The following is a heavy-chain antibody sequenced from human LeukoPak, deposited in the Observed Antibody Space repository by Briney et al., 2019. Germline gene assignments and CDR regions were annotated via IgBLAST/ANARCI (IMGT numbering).Heavy chain of an antibody. CDR1: GGSISNYY. CDR3: SRGYAYGPNYYFDY. CDR2: IYYTGNT. J-gene: IGHJ4*02. D-gene: IGHD5-18*01. Sequence: SETLSLTCTFSGGSISNYYWSWIRQPPGKGLEWIGYIYYTGNTDCSPSLKSRVTRSIDTSKNQFSLKLSSVTAADTATYYCSRGYAYGPNYYFDYWGQGTLVAVSS. V-gene: IGHV4-59*01.